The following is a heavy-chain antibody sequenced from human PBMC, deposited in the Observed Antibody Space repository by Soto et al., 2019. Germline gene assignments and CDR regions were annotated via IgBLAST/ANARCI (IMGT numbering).Heavy chain of an antibody. CDR3: ARSPSWETTVAPCYGDY. Sequence: QVQLVQSGAEVKKPGASVKVSCKASRYTFISYDINWVRQATGQGLEWMGWMNPKSANTSYAQNFQGRVTMTRNTSISTAYMELSSLRSEDTAAYYCARSPSWETTVAPCYGDYWGQGTLVTVSS. D-gene: IGHD4-4*01. CDR2: MNPKSANT. J-gene: IGHJ4*02. V-gene: IGHV1-8*01. CDR1: RYTFISYD.